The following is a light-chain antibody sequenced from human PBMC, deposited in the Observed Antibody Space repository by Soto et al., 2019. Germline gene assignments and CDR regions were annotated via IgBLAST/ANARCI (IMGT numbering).Light chain of an antibody. J-gene: IGKJ1*01. CDR2: GAS. V-gene: IGKV3-20*01. CDR1: QSVSSSY. CDR3: QQYGSSPRT. Sequence: EIVLTQSPGTLSFSPGERATLSCSASQSVSSSYLAWYQQKPGQAPRLLIYGASSRATGIPDRFSGSGSGTDVTLTISRLEPEDFAVYYCQQYGSSPRTFGQGTKVEIK.